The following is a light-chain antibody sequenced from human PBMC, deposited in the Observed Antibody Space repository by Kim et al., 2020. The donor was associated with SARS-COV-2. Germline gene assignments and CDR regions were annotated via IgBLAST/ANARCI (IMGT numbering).Light chain of an antibody. Sequence: PGERATLSCRASQSVSSYLAWYQQKPGQAPRLLIYDASNRATGIPARFSGSGSGTDFTLTISSLEPEDFAVYYCQQRSNWPPILTFGGGTKVDIK. CDR2: DAS. V-gene: IGKV3-11*01. CDR1: QSVSSY. CDR3: QQRSNWPPILT. J-gene: IGKJ4*01.